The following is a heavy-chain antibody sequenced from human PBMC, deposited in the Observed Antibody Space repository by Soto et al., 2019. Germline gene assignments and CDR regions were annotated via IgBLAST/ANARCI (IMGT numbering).Heavy chain of an antibody. J-gene: IGHJ2*01. D-gene: IGHD2-8*01. CDR3: ARGMGRYFDL. V-gene: IGHV4-4*07. CDR1: GDSISNFY. CDR2: ISARGRT. Sequence: QVQLQASGPGLVKPSETLSLTCAVSGDSISNFYLSWIRQPTGKGLESLGRISARGRTNYNPSLQSRVAMSLDTSKNQFSLRLTSLSAADTAVYFCARGMGRYFDLWGRGTLVTVSS.